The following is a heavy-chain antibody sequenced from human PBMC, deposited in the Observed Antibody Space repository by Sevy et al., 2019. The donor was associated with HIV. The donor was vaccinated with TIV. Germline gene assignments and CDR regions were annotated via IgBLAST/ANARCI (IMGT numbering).Heavy chain of an antibody. CDR3: SKGGSRTGWFDP. Sequence: GGSLRLSCRASGFNFGDYPMSWFRQAPGKGLAWVGFIRSKASGGTSQYAASVKGRFTISRDDSESIAYLQMNSLKIEDTAVYYCSKGGSRTGWFDPWGQGTLVTVSS. CDR1: GFNFGDYP. CDR2: IRSKASGGTS. V-gene: IGHV3-49*03. D-gene: IGHD2-8*01. J-gene: IGHJ5*02.